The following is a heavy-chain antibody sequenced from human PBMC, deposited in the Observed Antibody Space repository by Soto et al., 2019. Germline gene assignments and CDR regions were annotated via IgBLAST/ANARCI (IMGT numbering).Heavy chain of an antibody. CDR1: AGSISNYY. V-gene: IGHV4-4*07. CDR2: INTYGST. J-gene: IGHJ4*02. Sequence: EPLSLTCTVSAGSISNYYWSWIRQPAGKGLEWIGRINTYGSTNYNPSLQSRVTMSVDTSKNQFSLRLTSVTAADTAVYYCARDLILLRYFDWISRDWGQGNPVTVSS. CDR3: ARDLILLRYFDWISRD. D-gene: IGHD3-9*01.